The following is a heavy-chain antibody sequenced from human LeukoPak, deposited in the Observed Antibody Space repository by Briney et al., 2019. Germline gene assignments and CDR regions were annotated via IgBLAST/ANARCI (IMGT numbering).Heavy chain of an antibody. J-gene: IGHJ6*03. CDR2: ISWNSGSI. CDR3: ARELWFGEPRSPYYYYYMDV. CDR1: GFAFDDYA. V-gene: IGHV3-9*01. Sequence: GGSLRLSCAASGFAFDDYAMHWVRQAPGKGLEWVSGISWNSGSIGYADSVKGRFTISRDNAKNSLYLQMNSLRAEDTAVYYCARELWFGEPRSPYYYYYMDVWAKGTTVTVSS. D-gene: IGHD3-10*01.